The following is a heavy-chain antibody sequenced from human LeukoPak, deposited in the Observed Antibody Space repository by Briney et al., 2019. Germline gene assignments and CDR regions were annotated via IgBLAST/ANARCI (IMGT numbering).Heavy chain of an antibody. Sequence: ASVKVSCKASGYTFTSYGISWVRQAPGQGLEWMGWISAYNGNTNYAQKLQGRVTMTTDTSTSTAYMELRSLRSDDTAVYYCARDPTRYSSGTSLTSYYYYYYMDVWGKGTTVTVSS. D-gene: IGHD6-19*01. CDR1: GYTFTSYG. CDR3: ARDPTRYSSGTSLTSYYYYYYMDV. V-gene: IGHV1-18*01. J-gene: IGHJ6*03. CDR2: ISAYNGNT.